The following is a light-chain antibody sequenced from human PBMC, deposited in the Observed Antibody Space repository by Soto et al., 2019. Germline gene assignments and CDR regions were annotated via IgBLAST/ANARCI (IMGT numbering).Light chain of an antibody. V-gene: IGLV2-14*03. Sequence: QSVLTQPASVSGSPGQSITISCTGTSSDVGGYNYVSWYQHHPGKAPKLMISDVSNRPSGVSNRFSGSKSGNTASLTISGLQAEDEADYYCSSYTSNITWVFGGGTKVTVL. CDR3: SSYTSNITWV. CDR2: DVS. CDR1: SSDVGGYNY. J-gene: IGLJ3*02.